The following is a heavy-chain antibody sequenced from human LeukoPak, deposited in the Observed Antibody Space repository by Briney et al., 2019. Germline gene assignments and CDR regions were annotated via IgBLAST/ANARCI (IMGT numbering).Heavy chain of an antibody. CDR3: ARDRLERRYNWFDP. J-gene: IGHJ5*02. D-gene: IGHD1-1*01. CDR2: ISTSGIT. V-gene: IGHV4-61*02. Sequence: PSETLSLTCTVSGASFSSTTYYWSWIRQSAGKGLEWIGRISTSGITNYNPSLKSRVTILVDMSKNQFSLNLSSVTAADTAVYFCARDRLERRYNWFDPWGQGTLVTVSS. CDR1: GASFSSTTYY.